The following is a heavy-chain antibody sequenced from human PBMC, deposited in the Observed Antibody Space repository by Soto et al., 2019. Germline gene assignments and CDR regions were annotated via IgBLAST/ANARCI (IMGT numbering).Heavy chain of an antibody. CDR1: GFTFSNAW. CDR2: IKSKTDGGTT. V-gene: IGHV3-15*01. CDR3: TTVGCCSSTSCPDRDFDY. Sequence: EVQLVESGGGLVKPGGSLRLSCAASGFTFSNAWMSWVRQAPGKGLEWVGRIKSKTDGGTTDYAAPVKGRFTISRDDSKNTLYLQMNSLKTEYTAVYYCTTVGCCSSTSCPDRDFDYWGQGTLVTVSS. D-gene: IGHD2-2*01. J-gene: IGHJ4*02.